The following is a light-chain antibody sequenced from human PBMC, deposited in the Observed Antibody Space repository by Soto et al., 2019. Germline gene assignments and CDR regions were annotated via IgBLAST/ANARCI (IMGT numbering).Light chain of an antibody. CDR3: LQDYNLPYT. CDR1: QAIRND. J-gene: IGKJ2*01. CDR2: AAS. Sequence: AIQMTQSPSSLSASVGDRVTITCRASQAIRNDLGWYQQKPGKAPKLLMSAASSLQSGVPSRFSGSGSGTDLTLTISSLQPEDSATYYCLQDYNLPYTFGHGTNLEI. V-gene: IGKV1-6*01.